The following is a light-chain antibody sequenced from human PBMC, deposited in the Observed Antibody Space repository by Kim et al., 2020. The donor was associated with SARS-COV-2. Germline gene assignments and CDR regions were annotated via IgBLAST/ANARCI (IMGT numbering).Light chain of an antibody. CDR2: KAS. V-gene: IGKV1-5*03. CDR3: QQYNSYSIT. J-gene: IGKJ5*01. Sequence: ASVGDRVTITCRASRSISSWLAWYQQKPGKAPKLLIYKASSLESGVPSRFSGSGSGTEFTLTISSLQPDDFATYYCQQYNSYSITFGQGTRLEIK. CDR1: RSISSW.